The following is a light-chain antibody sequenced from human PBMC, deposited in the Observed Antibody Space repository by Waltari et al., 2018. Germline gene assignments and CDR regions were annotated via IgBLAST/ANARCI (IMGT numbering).Light chain of an antibody. Sequence: QSALTQPASVSGSPGQSTTISCTGTSSDVGGYNYVSWYQQHPGKAPKLMIYDVSKRPSGVSNRFSGSKSGNTASLTISGLQAEDEADYYCSSYTSSSTRVFGTGTKVTVL. CDR1: SSDVGGYNY. CDR3: SSYTSSSTRV. CDR2: DVS. V-gene: IGLV2-14*01. J-gene: IGLJ1*01.